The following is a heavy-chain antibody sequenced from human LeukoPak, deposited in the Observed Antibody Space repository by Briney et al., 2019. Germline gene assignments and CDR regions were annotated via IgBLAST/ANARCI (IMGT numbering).Heavy chain of an antibody. V-gene: IGHV4-31*03. J-gene: IGHJ4*02. Sequence: SQTLSLTCTVSGGSISSGGYYWSWIRQHPGKGLEWIGYIYYSGSTYYNPSLKSRVTISVDTSKNQFSLKLSSVTAADTAVYYCARETYYDILTGSYYFDYWGQGTPVTVSS. CDR1: GGSISSGGYY. CDR3: ARETYYDILTGSYYFDY. D-gene: IGHD3-9*01. CDR2: IYYSGST.